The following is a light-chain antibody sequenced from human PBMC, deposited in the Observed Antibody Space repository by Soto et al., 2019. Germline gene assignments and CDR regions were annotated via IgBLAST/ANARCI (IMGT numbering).Light chain of an antibody. CDR2: SND. J-gene: IGLJ2*01. V-gene: IGLV1-44*01. CDR3: ATWADSLNGVV. Sequence: QSALTQPPSASGTPGQTITISCSGSNSDIGSHSVDWYQQFPGRTPRLLINSNDQRPSGVPDRFSGSKSGTSATLAISGLRSEDEADYYCATWADSLNGVVFGGGTQLTVL. CDR1: NSDIGSHS.